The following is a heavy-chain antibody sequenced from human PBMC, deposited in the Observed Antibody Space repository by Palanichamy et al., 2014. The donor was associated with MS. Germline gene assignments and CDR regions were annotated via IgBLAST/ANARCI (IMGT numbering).Heavy chain of an antibody. CDR2: IYPSDSEI. CDR3: ARLGGDSSSYYRGGRYDP. Sequence: EVQLVQSGAEVKKPGESLKISCKGSGYNFNIHWIAWVRQKPGKGLEWMGLIYPSDSEIRYSASFQGQVFFSVDKSINTAFVEWSTLKASDTAMYYCARLGGDSSSYYRGGRYDPWGQGTQVTVS. V-gene: IGHV5-51*01. D-gene: IGHD6-13*01. CDR1: GYNFNIHW. J-gene: IGHJ5*02.